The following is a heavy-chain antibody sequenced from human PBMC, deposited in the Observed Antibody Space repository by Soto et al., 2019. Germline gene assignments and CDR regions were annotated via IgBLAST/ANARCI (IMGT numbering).Heavy chain of an antibody. D-gene: IGHD3-10*01. V-gene: IGHV4-31*03. CDR3: ARDEGLWFGELYY. Sequence: QVQLQESGPGLVKPSQTVSLTCTVSGGSISSGSYYWSWIRQHPGKGLEWIGYIYYSGSTYYNPSLKSRVTISVDTSKNQFSLKLSSVPAADTAVYYCARDEGLWFGELYYWGQGTLVTVSS. J-gene: IGHJ4*02. CDR2: IYYSGST. CDR1: GGSISSGSYY.